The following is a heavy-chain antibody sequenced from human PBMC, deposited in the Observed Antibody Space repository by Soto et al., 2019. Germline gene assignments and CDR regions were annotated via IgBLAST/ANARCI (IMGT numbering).Heavy chain of an antibody. CDR3: ATARHAIGRDDGDSYWYCDR. D-gene: IGHD4-17*01. V-gene: IGHV1-69*05. CDR1: GGTFSSYA. Sequence: QVQLVQSGAEVKKPGSSVKVSCKASGGTFSSYAISWVRQAPGQGLEWMGGIIPIFGTANYAQKFQGRVTITSDGATGTPSMEVGSLGSGDTAVHFCATARHAIGRDDGDSYWYCDRWCRGTLVTVSS. J-gene: IGHJ2*01. CDR2: IIPIFGTA.